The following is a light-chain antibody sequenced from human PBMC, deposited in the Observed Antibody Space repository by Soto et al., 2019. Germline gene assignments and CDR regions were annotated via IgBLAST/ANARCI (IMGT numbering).Light chain of an antibody. J-gene: IGKJ1*01. CDR2: GTS. Sequence: SASIVSVSTRASATLSCRASQSVSSNLAWYQQPPGQSPRLLIYGTSTRATGIPARFSGSGSGTEFTLTISIHQSEYFADYYCHQKNFCPTFGQGTKVDIK. CDR1: QSVSSN. V-gene: IGKV3-15*01. CDR3: HQKNFCPT.